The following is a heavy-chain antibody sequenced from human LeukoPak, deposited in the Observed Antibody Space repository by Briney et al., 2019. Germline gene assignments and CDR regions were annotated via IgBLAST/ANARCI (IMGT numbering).Heavy chain of an antibody. CDR2: IYYSGST. CDR3: ARWATGYDSSGYYPLDH. Sequence: SETLSLTCTVSGGSISSYYWSWIRQPPGKGLEWIGYIYYSGSTNYNPSLKSRVTISVDTSKNQFSLKLSSVTAADTAVYYCARWATGYDSSGYYPLDHWGQGTLVTVSS. J-gene: IGHJ4*02. CDR1: GGSISSYY. V-gene: IGHV4-59*12. D-gene: IGHD3-22*01.